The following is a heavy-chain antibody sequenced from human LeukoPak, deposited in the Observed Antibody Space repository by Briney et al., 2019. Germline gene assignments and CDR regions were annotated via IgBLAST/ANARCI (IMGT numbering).Heavy chain of an antibody. Sequence: ASVKVSCKASGYTFTNYDVNWVRQATGQGLEWWGWMNPTSGKTGYAQKFQGRVTLTSNNPIATAYMEISSLRSEDTAVYYCARGSRYCSSDNCYHFDYWGQGTLVTGSS. CDR1: GYTFTNYD. V-gene: IGHV1-8*01. CDR2: MNPTSGKT. D-gene: IGHD2-2*01. CDR3: ARGSRYCSSDNCYHFDY. J-gene: IGHJ4*02.